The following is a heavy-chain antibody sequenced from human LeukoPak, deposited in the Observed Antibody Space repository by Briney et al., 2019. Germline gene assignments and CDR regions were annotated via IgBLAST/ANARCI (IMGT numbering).Heavy chain of an antibody. D-gene: IGHD6-19*01. CDR2: INPNSGDT. V-gene: IGHV1-2*02. J-gene: IGHJ2*01. CDR3: ARDVYTSGWRYFDL. Sequence: GASVKVSCKASGYTFTGHYMHWVRQAPGQGPEWMAWINPNSGDTNYARKFQGRVTLTRDASIGTAYMEMNRLTYDDTAIYYCARDVYTSGWRYFDLWGHGTLVTVSS. CDR1: GYTFTGHY.